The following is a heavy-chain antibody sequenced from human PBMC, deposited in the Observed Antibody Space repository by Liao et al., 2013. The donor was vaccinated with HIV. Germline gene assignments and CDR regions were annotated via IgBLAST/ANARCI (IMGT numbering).Heavy chain of an antibody. V-gene: IGHV4-61*02. D-gene: IGHD3/OR15-3a*01. CDR2: IYASGNT. CDR3: ARATFYDSFWTGQSGSDWFDP. Sequence: QVQLQESGPGLVKPSQTLSLTCTVSGGSINSGSYFWSWIRQPAGKGLEWIGRIYASGNTNYNPSLNSRVTMSLDTSRNQVSLTLKSMTGADTAVYFCARATFYDSFWTGQSGSDWFDPWGQGILVVVS. CDR1: GGSINSGSYF. J-gene: IGHJ5*02.